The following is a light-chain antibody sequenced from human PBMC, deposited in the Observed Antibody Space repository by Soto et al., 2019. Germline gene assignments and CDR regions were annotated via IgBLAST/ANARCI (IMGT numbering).Light chain of an antibody. CDR1: SSNIGTGYD. CDR3: QSYDSNLSVV. J-gene: IGLJ2*01. Sequence: QSALTQPPSVSGAPGQRVTISCTGSSSNIGTGYDVHWYQQLPGTAPKLLIYGNSNRPSGVPDRFSGSKSGTSASLAITGLHAEDEADYYCQSYDSNLSVVFGGGTKLTVL. CDR2: GNS. V-gene: IGLV1-40*01.